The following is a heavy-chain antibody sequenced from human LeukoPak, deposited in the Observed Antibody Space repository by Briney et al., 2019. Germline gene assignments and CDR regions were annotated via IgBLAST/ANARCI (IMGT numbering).Heavy chain of an antibody. CDR3: ARGPYGEPAGD. CDR1: GGTFSSYA. V-gene: IGHV1-69*04. J-gene: IGHJ4*02. D-gene: IGHD4-17*01. CDR2: IIPILGIA. Sequence: SVKVSCKASGGTFSSYAISWVRQAPGQGLEWMGRIIPILGIANYAQKFQGRVTITADKSTSTAYMELSSLRSEDTAVYYCARGPYGEPAGDWGQGTLVTVSS.